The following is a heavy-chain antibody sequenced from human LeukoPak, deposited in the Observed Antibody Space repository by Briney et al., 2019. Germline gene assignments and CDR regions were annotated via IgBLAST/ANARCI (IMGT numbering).Heavy chain of an antibody. D-gene: IGHD2-2*02. CDR1: GGTFSSYA. Sequence: ASVKVSCKASGGTFSSYAISWVRQAPGQGLEWMGGIIPIFGTANYAQKFQGRVTMTTDTSTSTVYMELRSLRSDDTAVYYCARLVCSTTTCYSFYFDYWGQGTLVTVSS. J-gene: IGHJ4*02. CDR3: ARLVCSTTTCYSFYFDY. V-gene: IGHV1-69*05. CDR2: IIPIFGTA.